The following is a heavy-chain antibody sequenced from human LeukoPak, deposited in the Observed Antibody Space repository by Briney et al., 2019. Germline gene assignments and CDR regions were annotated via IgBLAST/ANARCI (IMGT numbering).Heavy chain of an antibody. CDR1: GYTFTSYY. Sequence: GASVKVSCKASGYTFTSYYIYWVRQAPGQGLEWMGIINPSGGSTNYAQKFQGRVTVTRDTSTSTVYMELSSLRSEDTAVYYCARVRDGYNDAYDIWGQGTMVTVPS. CDR2: INPSGGST. CDR3: ARVRDGYNDAYDI. D-gene: IGHD5-24*01. J-gene: IGHJ3*02. V-gene: IGHV1-46*01.